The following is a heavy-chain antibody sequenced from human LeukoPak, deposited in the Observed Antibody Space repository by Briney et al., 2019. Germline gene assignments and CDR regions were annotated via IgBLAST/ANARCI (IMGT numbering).Heavy chain of an antibody. D-gene: IGHD1-14*01. J-gene: IGHJ4*02. CDR3: ARLYGGNLYYFDY. V-gene: IGHV3-21*01. CDR2: ISSSSSYI. Sequence: PGGSLRLSCAASGFTFSSYSMNWVRQAPGKGLEWVSSISSSSSYIYYAASVKGRFTISRDNAKKSLYLQMNSLRAEDTAVYYCARLYGGNLYYFDYWGQGTLVTVCS. CDR1: GFTFSSYS.